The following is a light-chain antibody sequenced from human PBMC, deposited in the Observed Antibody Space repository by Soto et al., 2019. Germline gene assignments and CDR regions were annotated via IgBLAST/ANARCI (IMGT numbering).Light chain of an antibody. Sequence: QSVLTQPAAVFGSPGKSITISCSVTSTNVGGYNLVSWYQQHPGKVPKVVIYEGNKRPLGISDRFSDSKSGNTAALTISGLQNDHEADYYCSSYAGHSTFVFGSGTKVTVL. CDR1: STNVGGYNL. CDR2: EGN. J-gene: IGLJ1*01. V-gene: IGLV2-23*03. CDR3: SSYAGHSTFV.